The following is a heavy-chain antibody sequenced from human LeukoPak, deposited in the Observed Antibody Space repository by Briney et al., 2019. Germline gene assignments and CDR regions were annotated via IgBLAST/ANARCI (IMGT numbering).Heavy chain of an antibody. D-gene: IGHD3-22*01. CDR2: ISGSGTTT. CDR3: AIQITMIVVVPYFDY. CDR1: GLTFSDYY. V-gene: IGHV3-11*04. J-gene: IGHJ4*02. Sequence: VGSLRLSCAASGLTFSDYYMTWIRQAPGKGLEWVSSISGSGTTTYSADSVRGRFTVSRDNAKNSVFLYMNSLRAEDTAVYYCAIQITMIVVVPYFDYWGQGTLVTVSS.